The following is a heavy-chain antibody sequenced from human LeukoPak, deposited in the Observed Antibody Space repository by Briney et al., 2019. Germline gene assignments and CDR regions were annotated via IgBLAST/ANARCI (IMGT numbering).Heavy chain of an antibody. CDR3: ATRIAAPLPAFDI. CDR2: ISAYNGNT. Sequence: ASVKVSCKASGYTFTSYGISWVRQAPGQGLEWMGWISAYNGNTNYAQKFQGRVTMTEDTSTDTAYMGLSSLRSEDTAVYYCATRIAAPLPAFDIWGQGTMVTVSS. CDR1: GYTFTSYG. V-gene: IGHV1-18*01. J-gene: IGHJ3*02. D-gene: IGHD6-13*01.